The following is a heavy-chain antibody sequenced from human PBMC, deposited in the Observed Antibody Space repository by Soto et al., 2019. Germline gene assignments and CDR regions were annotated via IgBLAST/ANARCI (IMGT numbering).Heavy chain of an antibody. CDR2: ISGYNDNT. CDR3: ARTYCSGGSCYSGQFDY. Sequence: QVQVVQSGAEVKKPGASVKVSCKASGYIFTSYGISWVRQAPGQGLEWMGWISGYNDNTNYAQKFQGRVTMTTDTSTSTAYLDLRSLRSDDTAVYYCARTYCSGGSCYSGQFDYWGQGTLVTVSS. V-gene: IGHV1-18*01. CDR1: GYIFTSYG. J-gene: IGHJ4*02. D-gene: IGHD2-15*01.